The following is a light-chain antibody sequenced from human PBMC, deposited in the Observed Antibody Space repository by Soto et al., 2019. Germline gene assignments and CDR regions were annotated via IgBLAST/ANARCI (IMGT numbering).Light chain of an antibody. J-gene: IGKJ4*01. CDR1: QSISSW. V-gene: IGKV1-5*03. CDR3: QQYDSYPLT. CDR2: KAS. Sequence: DTRMTQSPSTLSASVGDRVTITCRASQSISSWLAWYQQKPGKAPKLLIYKASTLQSGVPSTFSGGGSGTEFTLTISSLQPDDFATYYCQQYDSYPLTFGGGTKVEIK.